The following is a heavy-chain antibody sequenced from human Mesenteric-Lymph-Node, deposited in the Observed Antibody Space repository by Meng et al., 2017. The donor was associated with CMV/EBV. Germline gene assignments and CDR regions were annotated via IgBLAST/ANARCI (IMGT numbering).Heavy chain of an antibody. V-gene: IGHV3-23*01. D-gene: IGHD3-22*01. Sequence: GESLKISCAASGFTFSSYAMNWVRQAPGKGLEWVSVISGSGDTTYYADSVKGRFTISRDNSKNTLYLQMNSLRAEDTAVYYCGKKMGHYYDSTGISPWGQGTLVTVSS. CDR2: ISGSGDTT. CDR3: GKKMGHYYDSTGISP. J-gene: IGHJ4*02. CDR1: GFTFSSYA.